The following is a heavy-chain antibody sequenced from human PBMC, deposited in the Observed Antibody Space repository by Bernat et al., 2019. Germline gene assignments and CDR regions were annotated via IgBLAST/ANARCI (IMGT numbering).Heavy chain of an antibody. V-gene: IGHV4-34*01. J-gene: IGHJ4*02. CDR2: INHSGST. CDR3: ATLGRSTVNSLFDY. Sequence: QVQLQQWGAGLLKPSETLSLTCAVYGGSFSGYYWSWTCQLPWQGLEWIGEINHSGSTNYNPSLNRRVTISVDTSKNQFSLRLSSVTAADAAVYYCATLGRSTVNSLFDYWGQGTLVTVSS. CDR1: GGSFSGYY. D-gene: IGHD4-11*01.